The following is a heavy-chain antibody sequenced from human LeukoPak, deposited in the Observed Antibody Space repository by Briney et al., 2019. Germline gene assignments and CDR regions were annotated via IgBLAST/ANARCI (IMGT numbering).Heavy chain of an antibody. V-gene: IGHV1-8*03. CDR2: MNPNSSNT. CDR1: GYTFTSYD. J-gene: IGHJ3*02. Sequence: ASVKVSCKASGYTFTSYDINWVRQATGQGLEWMGWMNPNSSNTGYAQKFQGRVTITRNTSISTAYMELSSLRSEDTAVYYCARLNRRNDAFDIWGQGTMVTVSS. CDR3: ARLNRRNDAFDI. D-gene: IGHD1/OR15-1a*01.